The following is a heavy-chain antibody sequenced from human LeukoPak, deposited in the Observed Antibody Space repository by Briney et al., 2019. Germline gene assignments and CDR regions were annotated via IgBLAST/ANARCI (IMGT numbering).Heavy chain of an antibody. V-gene: IGHV1-46*01. CDR1: GYTFTSYY. Sequence: ASVKVSCKASGYTFTSYYIHWVRQAPGQGLEWMGIINPSGGSTTYAQKFQGRVTMTRDTSISTAYMELSRLRSDDTAVYYCAAGRNYYGSGSYAPDDAFDIWGQGTKVTVSS. D-gene: IGHD3-10*01. CDR3: AAGRNYYGSGSYAPDDAFDI. J-gene: IGHJ3*02. CDR2: INPSGGST.